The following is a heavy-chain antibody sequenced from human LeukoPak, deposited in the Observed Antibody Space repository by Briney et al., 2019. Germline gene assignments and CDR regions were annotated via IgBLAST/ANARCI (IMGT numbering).Heavy chain of an antibody. CDR2: ISSSGGSI. Sequence: GGSLRLSCAASGFTFSDYYMSWIRQAPGKGLEWVSYISSSGGSIYYADSVKGRFTISRDNAKNSLYLQMNSLRAEDTAVYYCARAIWSGSNYYYYGMDVWGQGTTATVSS. CDR3: ARAIWSGSNYYYYGMDV. CDR1: GFTFSDYY. D-gene: IGHD3-3*01. V-gene: IGHV3-11*04. J-gene: IGHJ6*02.